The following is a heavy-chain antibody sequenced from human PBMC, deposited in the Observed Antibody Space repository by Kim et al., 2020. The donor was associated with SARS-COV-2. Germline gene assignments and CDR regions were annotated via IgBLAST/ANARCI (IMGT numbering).Heavy chain of an antibody. J-gene: IGHJ3*02. CDR2: ISYDGSNK. V-gene: IGHV3-30*18. CDR1: GFTFSTYG. Sequence: GGSLRLSCAASGFTFSTYGMHWVRQAPGKGLEWVAVISYDGSNKFYADSVKGRFTISRDNSKNTLYLQMNSLRAEDTAVYYCAKVAITAAAGRHAFDIWG. CDR3: AKVAITAAAGRHAFDI. D-gene: IGHD6-13*01.